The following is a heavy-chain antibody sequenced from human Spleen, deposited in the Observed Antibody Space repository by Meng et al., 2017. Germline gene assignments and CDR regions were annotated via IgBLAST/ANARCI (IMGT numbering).Heavy chain of an antibody. CDR2: ISSSGSTI. Sequence: GESLKISCAASGIIFSRYEMNWVRQAPGKGLEWVSYISSSGSTISYADSVKGRFTISRDNAKNSLYLQMNSLRAEDTALYYCAKDLLHTVASGCDYWGQGTLVTVSS. J-gene: IGHJ4*02. V-gene: IGHV3-48*03. D-gene: IGHD3-10*01. CDR3: AKDLLHTVASGCDY. CDR1: GIIFSRYE.